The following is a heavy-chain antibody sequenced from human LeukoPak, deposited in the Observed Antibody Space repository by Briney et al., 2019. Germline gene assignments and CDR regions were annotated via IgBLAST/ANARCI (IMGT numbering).Heavy chain of an antibody. CDR1: GFTFSGYA. Sequence: GGSLRLSCAASGFTFSGYAMHWVRQAPGKGLEWVAVISYDGSNKYYADSVKGRFTISRDNSKNTLYLQMNSLRAEDTAVYYCARDPALYDSSGYIYFDYWGQGTLVTVSS. V-gene: IGHV3-30-3*01. CDR3: ARDPALYDSSGYIYFDY. D-gene: IGHD3-22*01. CDR2: ISYDGSNK. J-gene: IGHJ4*02.